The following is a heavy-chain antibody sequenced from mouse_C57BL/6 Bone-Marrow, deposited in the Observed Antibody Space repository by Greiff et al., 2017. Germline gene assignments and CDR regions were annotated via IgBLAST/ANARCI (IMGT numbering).Heavy chain of an antibody. Sequence: VQLQQSGAELVRPGASVKLSCKASGYTFTDYYINWVKQRPGQGLEWIARIYPGSGNTYYNEKFKGKATLTAEKSSSTAYMQLSSLTSEDSAVYFCARDDSGPYYAMDYWGQGTSVTVSS. CDR3: ARDDSGPYYAMDY. V-gene: IGHV1-76*01. CDR2: IYPGSGNT. D-gene: IGHD3-2*02. J-gene: IGHJ4*01. CDR1: GYTFTDYY.